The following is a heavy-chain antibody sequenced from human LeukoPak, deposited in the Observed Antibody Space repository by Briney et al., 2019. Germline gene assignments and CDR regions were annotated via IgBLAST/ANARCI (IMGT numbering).Heavy chain of an antibody. V-gene: IGHV1-18*01. CDR3: VRDLFYDYVWGSYRYRSYYFDY. CDR2: ISAYNGNT. CDR1: GYTFTSYG. D-gene: IGHD3-16*02. Sequence: ASVKVSCKASGYTFTSYGISWVRQAPGQGLEWMGWISAYNGNTNYAQKLQGRVTMTTDTSMSTAYMELRSLRSDDTAVYYCVRDLFYDYVWGSYRYRSYYFDYWGQGTLVTVSS. J-gene: IGHJ4*02.